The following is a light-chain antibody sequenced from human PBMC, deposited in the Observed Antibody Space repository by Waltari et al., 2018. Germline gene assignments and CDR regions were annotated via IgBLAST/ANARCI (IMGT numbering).Light chain of an antibody. Sequence: QSVLTQPPSVSEAPRQRVTISCSGSSSNIGKNTVDWYQQLPGKAPRLLIYYEELVSTGVSYRFAGSKSGTSASLAISGLQSDDEGDYYCAAWDDSLHGWVFGGGTKLTVL. CDR1: SSNIGKNT. CDR3: AAWDDSLHGWV. CDR2: YEE. V-gene: IGLV1-36*01. J-gene: IGLJ3*02.